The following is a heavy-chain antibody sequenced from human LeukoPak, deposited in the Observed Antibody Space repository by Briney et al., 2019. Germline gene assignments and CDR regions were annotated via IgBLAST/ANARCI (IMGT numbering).Heavy chain of an antibody. V-gene: IGHV3-30*18. CDR2: ISYDGSNK. J-gene: IGHJ4*02. D-gene: IGHD3-16*01. Sequence: GGSLRLSCAASGFTFSSYGMHWVRQAPGKGLEGVAVISYDGSNKYYADSVKGRFTISRDNSKNTLYLQMNSLRAEDTAVYYCANNAYQTGYFDYWGQGTLVTVSS. CDR1: GFTFSSYG. CDR3: ANNAYQTGYFDY.